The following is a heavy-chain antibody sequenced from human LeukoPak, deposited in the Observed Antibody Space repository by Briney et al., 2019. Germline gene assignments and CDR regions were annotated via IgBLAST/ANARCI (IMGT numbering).Heavy chain of an antibody. CDR1: GYPFTGYF. D-gene: IGHD3-22*01. V-gene: IGHV1-2*04. CDR3: ARANYYDSISDAFDI. CDR2: INPNSGGT. J-gene: IGHJ3*02. Sequence: ASVKVSCKASGYPFTGYFIHWVRQAPGLGLEWMGWINPNSGGTNYAQKFQGWVTMTRDTSINTAYMELSSLKSDDTAVYYCARANYYDSISDAFDIWGQGTMVTVSS.